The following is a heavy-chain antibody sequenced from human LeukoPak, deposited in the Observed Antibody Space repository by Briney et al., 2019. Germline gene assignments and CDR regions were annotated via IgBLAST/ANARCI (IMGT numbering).Heavy chain of an antibody. Sequence: GGSLRLSCAAAGFTFSSFWMSWVRQAPGKGLEWVANIKQDGSAEYYVDSVKGRFTISRDNSKNTLYLQMNSPRAEDTAVYYCAKSDPGSSWYGDYWGQGALVTVPS. J-gene: IGHJ4*02. CDR1: GFTFSSFW. CDR3: AKSDPGSSWYGDY. D-gene: IGHD6-13*01. CDR2: IKQDGSAE. V-gene: IGHV3-7*01.